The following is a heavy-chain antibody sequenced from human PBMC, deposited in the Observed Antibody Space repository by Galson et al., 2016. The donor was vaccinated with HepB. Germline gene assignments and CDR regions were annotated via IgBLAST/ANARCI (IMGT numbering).Heavy chain of an antibody. CDR3: ARRPYSYFDDSTSLDS. CDR1: GGSIGPGAYS. CDR2: LYFGGNT. J-gene: IGHJ4*02. Sequence: SENLSLTCSVSGGSIGPGAYSWDWIRQAPGKGLEWIGNLYFGGNTYYNPSLRSRVTISVDASKNEFSLKLTSVTAADTAVYYCARRPYSYFDDSTSLDSWGQGTLVTVSS. D-gene: IGHD3-22*01. V-gene: IGHV4-39*01.